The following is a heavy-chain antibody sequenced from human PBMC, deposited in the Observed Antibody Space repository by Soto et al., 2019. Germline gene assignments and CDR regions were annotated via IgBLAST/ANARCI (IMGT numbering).Heavy chain of an antibody. V-gene: IGHV1-69*06. Sequence: QVVLLQSGAEVKEPGSSVRVSCKVSGSTFNNFAFSWVRQAPGHGPGWMGGIVVISNTADYSQRFRDRVTTTADTSTNTLYMDLRSLTFDDTAVYYCARAIKRWEVHYYFDYWGQGTLVTVSS. CDR1: GSTFNNFA. D-gene: IGHD1-26*01. CDR2: IVVISNTA. CDR3: ARAIKRWEVHYYFDY. J-gene: IGHJ4*02.